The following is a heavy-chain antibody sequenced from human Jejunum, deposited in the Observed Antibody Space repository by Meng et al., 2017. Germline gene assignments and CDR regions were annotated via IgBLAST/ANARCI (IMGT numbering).Heavy chain of an antibody. V-gene: IGHV4-4*02. CDR2: MYHGGST. J-gene: IGHJ5*02. CDR3: SNYVWGSPPTGVLS. CDR1: GVSISSNHW. D-gene: IGHD3-16*01. Sequence: QGQLQGAGPGLVKPSGTLSLTCAVSGVSISSNHWWSWVRQPPGKGLEWIGEMYHGGSTNYNPSLKSRVNISVDKSKNQFSLKLTSVTAADTGVYYCSNYVWGSPPTGVLSWGQGTLVTVSS.